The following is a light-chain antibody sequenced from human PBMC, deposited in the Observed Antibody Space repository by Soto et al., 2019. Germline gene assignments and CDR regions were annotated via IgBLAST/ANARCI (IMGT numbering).Light chain of an antibody. V-gene: IGKV3-20*01. CDR1: QSISIN. J-gene: IGKJ1*01. Sequence: PGERATPSCRASQSISINLAWYQHKPGQAPRLLIYGASNRATGIPDRFSGSGSRTDFSLSISGLEPEDFAVYYCQQYDTSPQTFGQGTKVDIK. CDR2: GAS. CDR3: QQYDTSPQT.